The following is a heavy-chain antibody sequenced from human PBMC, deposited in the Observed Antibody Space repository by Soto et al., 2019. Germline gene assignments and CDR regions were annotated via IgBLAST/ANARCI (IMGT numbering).Heavy chain of an antibody. Sequence: PGGSLRLSCVVSGFTVSSIYMSWVRQAPGKGLEWVSVIYSGGSTYYADSVRGRFTISRDTSKNTLFLQMNSLRVEDTAVYYCARQYGVVATGGYWGQGTLVTVSS. D-gene: IGHD2-2*01. J-gene: IGHJ4*02. CDR3: ARQYGVVATGGY. CDR2: IYSGGST. CDR1: GFTVSSIY. V-gene: IGHV3-66*04.